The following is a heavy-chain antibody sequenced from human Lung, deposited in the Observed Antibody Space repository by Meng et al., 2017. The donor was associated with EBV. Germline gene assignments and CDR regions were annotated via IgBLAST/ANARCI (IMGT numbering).Heavy chain of an antibody. CDR3: AKDLSGRFDP. CDR2: IPSDASHNK. CDR1: GFIFSGYG. J-gene: IGHJ5*02. V-gene: IGHV3-30*18. Sequence: QEQLLESGGGVVQPGRSLRLSCAASGFIFSGYGFHWVRQAPGKGPEWVAIIPSDASHNKYYADSAKGRFTISRDNSKNTLYLQMNSLKIEDTAVYYCAKDLSGRFDPWGQGTLVTVSS. D-gene: IGHD1-14*01.